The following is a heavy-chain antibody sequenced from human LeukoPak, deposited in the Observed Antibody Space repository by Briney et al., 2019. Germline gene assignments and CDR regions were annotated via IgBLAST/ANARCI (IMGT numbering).Heavy chain of an antibody. V-gene: IGHV3-30*02. Sequence: PGGSLRLSCAASGFTFSDHAMIWVRQAPGKGLEWVAFIRNDESDKYYADSVKGRFTISRDNSKDTLYLQMSSLRVEDTAVYYCTKGLSVMVFGVAPPHQWGQGTRVTVSS. J-gene: IGHJ1*01. CDR3: TKGLSVMVFGVAPPHQ. CDR1: GFTFSDHA. CDR2: IRNDESDK. D-gene: IGHD3/OR15-3a*01.